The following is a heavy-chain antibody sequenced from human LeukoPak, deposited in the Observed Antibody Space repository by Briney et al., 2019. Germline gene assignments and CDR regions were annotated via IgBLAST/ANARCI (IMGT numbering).Heavy chain of an antibody. V-gene: IGHV3-30*04. Sequence: GGSLRLSCAASGFTFSSYAMHWVRQAPGKGLEWVAVISYDGSNKYYADSVKGRFTISRDNSKNTLYLQMNSLRAEDTAVYYCARDARPYYYGSSGPLGYFDYWGQGTLVTVSS. CDR1: GFTFSSYA. D-gene: IGHD3-22*01. J-gene: IGHJ4*02. CDR2: ISYDGSNK. CDR3: ARDARPYYYGSSGPLGYFDY.